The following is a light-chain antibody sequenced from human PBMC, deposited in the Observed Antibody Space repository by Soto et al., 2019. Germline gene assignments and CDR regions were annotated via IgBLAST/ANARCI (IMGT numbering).Light chain of an antibody. CDR3: QQYGGT. Sequence: EMVLTQSPGTLSLSPGERATLSCRASQSVSSSYLAWYQQKPGQAPRLLIYGASSRATGIPDRFSGSGSGTDFTLTISRLEPEDFAVYYCQQYGGTFGQGTKLEIK. V-gene: IGKV3-20*01. J-gene: IGKJ2*01. CDR2: GAS. CDR1: QSVSSSY.